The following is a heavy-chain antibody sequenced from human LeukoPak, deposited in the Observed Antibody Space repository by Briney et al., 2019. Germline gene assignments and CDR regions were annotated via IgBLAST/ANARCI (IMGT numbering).Heavy chain of an antibody. D-gene: IGHD3-16*02. J-gene: IGHJ4*02. Sequence: SETLSLTCTVSGGSINSYYWNWIRQPPGKGLEWIGYIHYSGSPTYNPSLKSRVSISLDTSKNQISLKLSSVTAADTAVYYCARGHMITFGGVIAPPDYWGQGTLVTVSS. CDR2: IHYSGSP. V-gene: IGHV4-59*01. CDR1: GGSINSYY. CDR3: ARGHMITFGGVIAPPDY.